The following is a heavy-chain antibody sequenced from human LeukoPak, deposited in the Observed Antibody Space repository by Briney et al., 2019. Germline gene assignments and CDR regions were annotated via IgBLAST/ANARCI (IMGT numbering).Heavy chain of an antibody. CDR2: IGEEKSDSWT. Sequence: QTGGSLRLSCAASGFTFSNYPMGWVRQAPGKGLEWLSAIGEEKSDSWTKSADSVRGRFTTSRDNSWNTLYLQLNSLRADDTAIYYCAVDCSTPSCYGQSAFDIWGQGTMVTVSS. J-gene: IGHJ3*02. D-gene: IGHD2-2*01. CDR3: AVDCSTPSCYGQSAFDI. V-gene: IGHV3-23*01. CDR1: GFTFSNYP.